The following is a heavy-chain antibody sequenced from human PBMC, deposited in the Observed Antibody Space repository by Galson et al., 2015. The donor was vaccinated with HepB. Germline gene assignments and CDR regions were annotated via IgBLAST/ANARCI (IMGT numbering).Heavy chain of an antibody. CDR3: AKGANNWSYQAHFDY. V-gene: IGHV3-23*01. Sequence: SLRLSCAASGFTFSSYAMSWVRQAPGKGLDWVATISGSGGSTYYADSVKGRFSISRDNFKNTLYLQMSSLRVEEAAVYYCAKGANNWSYQAHFDYWGQGALVTVSS. J-gene: IGHJ4*02. CDR2: ISGSGGST. D-gene: IGHD1-26*01. CDR1: GFTFSSYA.